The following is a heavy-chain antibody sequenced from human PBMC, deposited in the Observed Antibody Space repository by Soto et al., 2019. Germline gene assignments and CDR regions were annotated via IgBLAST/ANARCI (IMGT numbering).Heavy chain of an antibody. D-gene: IGHD1-20*01. CDR3: ARGGRYPKSSVYSGMDV. CDR2: SLPIFGTS. CDR1: GGTFSTYS. J-gene: IGHJ6*02. Sequence: QVQLVQSGAEVKKPGSSVKVSCKASGGTFSTYSISWVRQAPGQGLEWMGESLPIFGTSHYAQNFQGRVTITADESTSTVYMELSRLRSDDTAVYYCARGGRYPKSSVYSGMDVWGQGTTVTVSS. V-gene: IGHV1-69*01.